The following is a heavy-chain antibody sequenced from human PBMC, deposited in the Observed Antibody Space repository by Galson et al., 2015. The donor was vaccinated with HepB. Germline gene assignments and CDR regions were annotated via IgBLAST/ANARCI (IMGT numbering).Heavy chain of an antibody. Sequence: LSLTCTVSGGSISSYYWSWIRQPPGKGLEWIGYIYYSGSTNYNPSLKSRVTISVDTSKNQFSLKLSSVTAADTAVYYCARRTYYYDSSGYYYWFDPWGQGTLVTVSS. CDR2: IYYSGST. CDR3: ARRTYYYDSSGYYYWFDP. V-gene: IGHV4-59*08. CDR1: GGSISSYY. J-gene: IGHJ5*02. D-gene: IGHD3-22*01.